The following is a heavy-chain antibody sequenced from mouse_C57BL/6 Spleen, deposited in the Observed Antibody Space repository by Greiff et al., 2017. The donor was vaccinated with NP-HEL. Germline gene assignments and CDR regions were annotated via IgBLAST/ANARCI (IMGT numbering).Heavy chain of an antibody. CDR2: IDPSDSET. CDR1: GYTFTSYW. D-gene: IGHD4-1*01. CDR3: ARAGHWEFDY. V-gene: IGHV1-52*01. J-gene: IGHJ2*01. Sequence: VQLQQPGAELVRPGSSVKLSCKASGYTFTSYWMHWVKQRPIQGLEWIGNIDPSDSETHYNQKFKDKATLTVDKSSSTTYMQLSSLTSEDSAVYYCARAGHWEFDYWGQGTTLTVSS.